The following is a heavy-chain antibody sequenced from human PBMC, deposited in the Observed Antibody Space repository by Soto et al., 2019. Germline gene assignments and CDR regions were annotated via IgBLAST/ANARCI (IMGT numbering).Heavy chain of an antibody. Sequence: EVQLVESGGGLVQPGGSLRLSCAASGFSVSSNYMRWVRQAPGKGLEWVSVIYSDGSTYYADSVKCSFTISRDNSKNTLYLQMNSLRAEDTAVYFRARSGGNYWFDPWGQGTLVTVSS. CDR2: IYSDGST. J-gene: IGHJ5*02. D-gene: IGHD2-21*02. CDR1: GFSVSSNY. CDR3: ARSGGNYWFDP. V-gene: IGHV3-66*01.